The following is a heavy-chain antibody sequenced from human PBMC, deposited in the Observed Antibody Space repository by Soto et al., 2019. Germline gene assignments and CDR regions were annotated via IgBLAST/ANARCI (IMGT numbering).Heavy chain of an antibody. CDR2: TYYRSKWYN. Sequence: SPTLSLTCAISGDSVSSNSAAWNWIRQSPSRGLEWLGRTYYRSKWYNDYAVSVKSRITINPDTSKNQFSLQLNSVTPEDTAVYYCARGHTYYDFWSGSIQIDSYYMDVWGKGTTVTVSS. CDR1: GDSVSSNSAA. J-gene: IGHJ6*03. V-gene: IGHV6-1*01. CDR3: ARGHTYYDFWSGSIQIDSYYMDV. D-gene: IGHD3-3*01.